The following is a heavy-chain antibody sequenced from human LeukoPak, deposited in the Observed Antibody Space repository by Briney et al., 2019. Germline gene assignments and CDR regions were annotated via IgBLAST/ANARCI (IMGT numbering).Heavy chain of an antibody. CDR1: GYTFTSYD. Sequence: ASVKVSCKASGYTFTSYDINWVRQATGQGFEWMGWMNPNSGNTGYAQKFQGRVTMTRDTSISTAYMELSRLRSDDTAVYYCARAQLWFREPNWGQGTLVTVSS. D-gene: IGHD3-10*01. V-gene: IGHV1-8*01. CDR2: MNPNSGNT. J-gene: IGHJ4*02. CDR3: ARAQLWFREPN.